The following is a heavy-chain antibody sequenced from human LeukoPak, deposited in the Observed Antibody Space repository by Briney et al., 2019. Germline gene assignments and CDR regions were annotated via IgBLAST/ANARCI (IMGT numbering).Heavy chain of an antibody. CDR1: GYTFTSYA. V-gene: IGHV7-4-1*02. J-gene: IGHJ6*02. Sequence: ASVKVSCKASGYTFTSYAMNWVRQAPGQGLEWMGWINTNTGNPTYAQGFTGRFVFSLDTSVSTAYLQISSLKAEDTAVYYCARVMLLPGVGYYYYYGMDVWGQGTTVTVSS. CDR3: ARVMLLPGVGYYYYYGMDV. D-gene: IGHD3-16*01. CDR2: INTNTGNP.